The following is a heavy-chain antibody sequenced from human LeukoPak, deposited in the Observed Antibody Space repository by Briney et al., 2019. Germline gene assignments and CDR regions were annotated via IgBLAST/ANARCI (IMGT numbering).Heavy chain of an antibody. CDR1: GGSISSSSYY. J-gene: IGHJ3*02. D-gene: IGHD4-17*01. Sequence: PSETLSLTCTVSGGSISSSSYYWGWIRQPPGKGLEWIGSIYYSGSTYYNPSLKSRVTISVDTSKNQFSLKLSSVTAADTAVYYCARDSVRDYEDSAFDIWGQGTMVTVSS. CDR3: ARDSVRDYEDSAFDI. V-gene: IGHV4-39*07. CDR2: IYYSGST.